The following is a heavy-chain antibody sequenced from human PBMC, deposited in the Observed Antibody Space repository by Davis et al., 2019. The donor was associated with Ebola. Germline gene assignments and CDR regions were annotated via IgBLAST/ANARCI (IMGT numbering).Heavy chain of an antibody. V-gene: IGHV3-9*01. Sequence: GGSLRLSCAASGFTFDDYAMHWVRQAPGKGLEWVSGISWNSGSIGYADSVKGRFTISRDNAKNSLYLQMNSLRAEDTALYYCAKLQSPGIAVAGTGDYWGQGTLVTVSS. CDR3: AKLQSPGIAVAGTGDY. J-gene: IGHJ4*02. CDR1: GFTFDDYA. CDR2: ISWNSGSI. D-gene: IGHD6-19*01.